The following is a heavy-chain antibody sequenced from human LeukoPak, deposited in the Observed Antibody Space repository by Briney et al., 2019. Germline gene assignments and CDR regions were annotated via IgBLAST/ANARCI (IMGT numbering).Heavy chain of an antibody. CDR2: INPNSGGT. CDR1: GYTFTGYY. CDR3: ASINNYCTNGVCRYYFDY. J-gene: IGHJ4*02. Sequence: GASVKVSCKASGYTFTGYYMHWVRQAPGQGLEWMGWINPNSGGTNYAQKFQGRVTMTRDTSISTAYMELSRLRSDDTAVYYCASINNYCTNGVCRYYFDYWGQGTLVTVSS. V-gene: IGHV1-2*02. D-gene: IGHD2-8*01.